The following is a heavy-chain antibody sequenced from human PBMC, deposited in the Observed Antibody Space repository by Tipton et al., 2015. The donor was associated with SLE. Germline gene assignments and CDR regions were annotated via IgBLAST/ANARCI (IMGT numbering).Heavy chain of an antibody. CDR1: GFTFSSYS. CDR2: ISSSSSTI. J-gene: IGHJ4*02. CDR3: ARGEYYYGSGSYEY. Sequence: QLVQSGGGLVQPGGSLRLSCAASGFTFSSYSMNWVRQAPGKGLEWVSYISSSSSTIYYADSVKGRFTISRDNAKNSLYLQMNSLRAEDTAVYYCARGEYYYGSGSYEYWGQGTLVTVSS. D-gene: IGHD3-10*01. V-gene: IGHV3-48*01.